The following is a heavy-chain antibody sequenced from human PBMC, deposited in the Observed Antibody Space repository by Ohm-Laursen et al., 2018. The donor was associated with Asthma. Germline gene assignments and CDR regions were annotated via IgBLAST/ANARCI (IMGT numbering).Heavy chain of an antibody. Sequence: SVKVSCKVSGYTLTELSMHWVRQAPGKGLEWMGGFDPEDGETIYAQKFQGRVTMTEDTSTDTAYMELSSLRSEDTAVYYCARDTRYCSGGSCYSDPHYYYYYGMDVWGQGTTVTVSS. CDR3: ARDTRYCSGGSCYSDPHYYYYYGMDV. CDR1: GYTLTELS. CDR2: FDPEDGET. J-gene: IGHJ6*02. V-gene: IGHV1-24*01. D-gene: IGHD2-15*01.